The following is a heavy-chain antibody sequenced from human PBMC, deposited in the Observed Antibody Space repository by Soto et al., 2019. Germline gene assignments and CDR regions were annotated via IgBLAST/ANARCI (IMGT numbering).Heavy chain of an antibody. CDR3: ARCDGGHNYFDY. Sequence: ASVKVSCKASGYTFTSYAISWVRQAPGQGLEWMGIINPIVGRTNYAQKFQGRVTMTRDTSTSTVYMELSSLRSEDTAVYYCARCDGGHNYFDYWGQGTLVTVSS. CDR2: INPIVGRT. D-gene: IGHD2-15*01. V-gene: IGHV1-46*01. CDR1: GYTFTSYA. J-gene: IGHJ4*02.